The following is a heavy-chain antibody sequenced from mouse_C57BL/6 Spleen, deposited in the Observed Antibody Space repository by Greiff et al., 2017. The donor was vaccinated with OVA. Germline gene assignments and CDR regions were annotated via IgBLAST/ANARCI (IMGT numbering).Heavy chain of an antibody. CDR3: AGYSNYDGYFDY. CDR2: IYPGDGDT. J-gene: IGHJ2*01. V-gene: IGHV1-80*01. D-gene: IGHD2-5*01. Sequence: QVQLKESGAELVKPGASVKISCKASGYAFSSYWMNWVKQRPGKGLEWIGQIYPGDGDTNYNGKFKGKATLTADKSSSTAYMQLSSLTSEDSAVYFCAGYSNYDGYFDYWGQGTTLTVSS. CDR1: GYAFSSYW.